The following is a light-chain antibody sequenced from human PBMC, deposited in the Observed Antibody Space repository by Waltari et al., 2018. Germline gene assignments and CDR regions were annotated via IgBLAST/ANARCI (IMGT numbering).Light chain of an antibody. Sequence: QSALTPPAPVSGSPGQSITISCTGPSGDVGSYNLVSWYQQHPGKAPNLMIYEVSKRPSGVSNRFSGSKSGNTASLTISGLQAEDEADYYCCSYAGSLVFGGGTKLTVL. CDR3: CSYAGSLV. CDR1: SGDVGSYNL. J-gene: IGLJ2*01. V-gene: IGLV2-23*02. CDR2: EVS.